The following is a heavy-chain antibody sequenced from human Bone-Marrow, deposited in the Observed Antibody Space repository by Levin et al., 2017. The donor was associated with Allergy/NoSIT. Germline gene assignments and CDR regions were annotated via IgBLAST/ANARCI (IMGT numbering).Heavy chain of an antibody. D-gene: IGHD6-19*01. J-gene: IGHJ4*02. V-gene: IGHV3-72*01. CDR2: TRNKANIYTT. Sequence: GGSLRLSCAASGFSFNDLSMNWVRQAPGKGLEWVGRTRNKANIYTTEYAASVKGRFTISRDDSRSSLFLQMNSLQTEDTAVYYCAREGDSSAYYIDFDYWGQGTLVTVSS. CDR3: AREGDSSAYYIDFDY. CDR1: GFSFNDLS.